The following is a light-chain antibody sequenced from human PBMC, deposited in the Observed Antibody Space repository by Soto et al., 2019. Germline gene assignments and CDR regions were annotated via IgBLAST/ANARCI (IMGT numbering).Light chain of an antibody. CDR2: LNSDGSH. CDR3: QTGRTGIQV. Sequence: QPVLTQSPSASASLGASVKLTCTLSSGHSSYAIAWHQQQPEKGPRYLMKLNSDGSHSKGDGIPDRFSGSSSGAECYLTYSSIHSEDEADYYCQTGRTGIQVFGGGTKLTVL. J-gene: IGLJ2*01. CDR1: SGHSSYA. V-gene: IGLV4-69*01.